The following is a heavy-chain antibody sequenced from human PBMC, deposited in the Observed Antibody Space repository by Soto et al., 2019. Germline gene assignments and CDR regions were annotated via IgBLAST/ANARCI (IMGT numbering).Heavy chain of an antibody. CDR2: IKQDGSEK. J-gene: IGHJ4*02. CDR3: ASSLIIAVAGFFDY. Sequence: EVQLVESGGGLVQPGGSLRLSCAASGFTFSRYWMSWVRQAPGKGLEWVANIKQDGSEKYYVDSVKGRFTISRDNAKNSLYLQMNSLRAEDTAVYYCASSLIIAVAGFFDYWGQGTLVTVSS. D-gene: IGHD6-19*01. CDR1: GFTFSRYW. V-gene: IGHV3-7*01.